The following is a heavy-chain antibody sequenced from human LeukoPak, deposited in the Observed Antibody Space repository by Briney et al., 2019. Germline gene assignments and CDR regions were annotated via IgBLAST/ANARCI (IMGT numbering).Heavy chain of an antibody. J-gene: IGHJ4*02. Sequence: SETLSLTCAVYGGSFSGYYWSWIRQPPGKGLEWIGEINHSGSTNYNPSLKSRVTISVDTSKNQFSLKLSSVTAADTAVYYCLLYLITMIDLGYWGQGTLVTVSS. D-gene: IGHD3-22*01. CDR2: INHSGST. CDR1: GGSFSGYY. CDR3: LLYLITMIDLGY. V-gene: IGHV4-34*01.